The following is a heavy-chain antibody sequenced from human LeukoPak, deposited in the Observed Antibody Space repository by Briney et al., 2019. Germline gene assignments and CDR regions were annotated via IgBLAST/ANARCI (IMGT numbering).Heavy chain of an antibody. D-gene: IGHD2/OR15-2a*01. Sequence: AGGSLRLSCVASRFTFSSYWMSWVRQAPGKGLEWVANIKQDGSEKYYVDSVRGRFIISRDNAKNSLYLQMNSLRVEDTAVYYCARPPVGYYMGSAFDIWGQGTMVTVSS. CDR3: ARPPVGYYMGSAFDI. V-gene: IGHV3-7*05. J-gene: IGHJ3*02. CDR2: IKQDGSEK. CDR1: RFTFSSYW.